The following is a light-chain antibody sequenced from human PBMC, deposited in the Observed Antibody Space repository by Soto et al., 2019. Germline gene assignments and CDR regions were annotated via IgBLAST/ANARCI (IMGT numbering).Light chain of an antibody. V-gene: IGLV2-14*03. Sequence: QSALTQPASVSGSPGQSITISCTGTSSDVGAYNHVSWYQQHPGKVPKVMIYEVNNRPSGVSNRFSASKSGNTASLTISGLQAEHEATYYYSSFTSGGTWVFGGGTKVTVL. CDR3: SSFTSGGTWV. J-gene: IGLJ3*02. CDR2: EVN. CDR1: SSDVGAYNH.